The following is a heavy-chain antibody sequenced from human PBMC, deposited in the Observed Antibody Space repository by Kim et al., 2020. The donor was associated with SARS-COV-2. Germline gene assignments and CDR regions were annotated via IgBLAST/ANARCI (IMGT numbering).Heavy chain of an antibody. CDR2: INHSGST. D-gene: IGHD6-13*01. CDR3: ARGFAAAGTRLHFDY. J-gene: IGHJ4*02. CDR1: GGSFSGYY. Sequence: SETLSLTCAVYGGSFSGYYWSWIRQPPGKGLEWIGEINHSGSTNYNPSLKSRVTISVDTSKNQFSLKLSSVTAADTAVYYCARGFAAAGTRLHFDYWGQGTLVTVSS. V-gene: IGHV4-34*01.